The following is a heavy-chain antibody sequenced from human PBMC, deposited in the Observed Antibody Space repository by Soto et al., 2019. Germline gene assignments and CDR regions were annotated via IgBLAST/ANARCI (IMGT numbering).Heavy chain of an antibody. Sequence: SVKVSCKASGGTFSSYTISWVRQAPGQGLEWMGRIIPILGIANYAQKFQGRVTITADKSTSTAYMELSSLRSEDTAVYYCARGSMFDGGYDSADYWYFDLWGRGTLVTVSS. CDR2: IIPILGIA. J-gene: IGHJ2*01. V-gene: IGHV1-69*02. D-gene: IGHD5-12*01. CDR3: ARGSMFDGGYDSADYWYFDL. CDR1: GGTFSSYT.